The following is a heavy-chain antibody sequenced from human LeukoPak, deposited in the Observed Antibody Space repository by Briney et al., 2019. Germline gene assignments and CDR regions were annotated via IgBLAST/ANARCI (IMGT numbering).Heavy chain of an antibody. CDR2: ITWDGDST. Sequence: PGGSLRLSCAASGFTFDDYAMHWVRQAAGKGLEWVSLITWDGDSTYYADSVKGRFTISRDNSKNSLYLQMNSLRVEDTAFYYCARGRNNWYFDLWGRGTLVTVSS. CDR1: GFTFDDYA. V-gene: IGHV3-43D*03. CDR3: ARGRNNWYFDL. J-gene: IGHJ2*01.